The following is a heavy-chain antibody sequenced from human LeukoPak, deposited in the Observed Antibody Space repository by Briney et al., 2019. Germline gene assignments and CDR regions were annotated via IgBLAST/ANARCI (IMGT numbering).Heavy chain of an antibody. Sequence: SVKVSCKASGYTFTSYGISWVRQAPGQGLEWMGGIIPIFGTANYAQKFQGRVTITADKSTSTAYMELSSLRSEDTAVYYCARVPTLPIYSYAESHYYYYYYMDVWGKGTTVTVSS. CDR2: IIPIFGTA. D-gene: IGHD5-18*01. CDR3: ARVPTLPIYSYAESHYYYYYYMDV. J-gene: IGHJ6*03. V-gene: IGHV1-69*06. CDR1: GYTFTSYG.